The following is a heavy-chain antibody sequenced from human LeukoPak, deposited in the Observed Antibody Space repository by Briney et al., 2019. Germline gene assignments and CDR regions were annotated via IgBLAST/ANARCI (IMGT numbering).Heavy chain of an antibody. CDR2: IYLSGIT. CDR1: TGSLSSSNW. J-gene: IGHJ4*02. CDR3: AGPYYGSGNYPLRY. Sequence: PSETLSLTCAVSTGSLSSSNWWSWVRQPPGKGLEWIGEIYLSGITNYNPSLKSRVTISVDKSKNQFSLKLSSVTAADTAVYYCAGPYYGSGNYPLRYWGQGTLVTVSS. D-gene: IGHD3-10*01. V-gene: IGHV4-4*02.